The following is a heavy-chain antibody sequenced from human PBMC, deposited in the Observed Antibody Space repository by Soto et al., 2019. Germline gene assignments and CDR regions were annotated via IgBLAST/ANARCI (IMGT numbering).Heavy chain of an antibody. J-gene: IGHJ5*02. CDR3: AKSLGSYYNRRWFDP. CDR1: GFTFSSYA. CDR2: ISGSGGST. V-gene: IGHV3-23*01. D-gene: IGHD3-10*01. Sequence: GGSLRLSCAASGFTFSSYAMSWVRQAPGKGLEWVSAISGSGGSTYYADSVKGRFTISRDNSKNTLYLQMNSLRAEDTAVYYCAKSLGSYYNRRWFDPWGQGTLVTVSS.